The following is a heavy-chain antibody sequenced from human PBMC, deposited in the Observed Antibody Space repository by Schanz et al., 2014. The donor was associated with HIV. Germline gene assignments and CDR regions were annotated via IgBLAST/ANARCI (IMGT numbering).Heavy chain of an antibody. D-gene: IGHD2-8*01. CDR2: ISYDGKYK. CDR1: GFTFSSYG. CDR3: ANSGYCTNGVCYTRGDGTDV. Sequence: QVQLVESGGGVVQPGRSLRLSCVASGFTFSSYGMLWVRQAPGKGLEWVALISYDGKYKFYGDSVKGRFTISRDNSKSTLYLQMNSLRADDTAVYYCANSGYCTNGVCYTRGDGTDVWGRGTTVTVSS. J-gene: IGHJ6*02. V-gene: IGHV3-30*18.